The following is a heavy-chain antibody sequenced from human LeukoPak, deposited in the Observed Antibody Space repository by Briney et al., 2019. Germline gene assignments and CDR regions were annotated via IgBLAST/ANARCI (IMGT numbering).Heavy chain of an antibody. CDR2: ISYDGSNK. V-gene: IGHV3-30-3*01. CDR3: ARERFGSSSWTDY. Sequence: PGGSLRLSCAASGFTFSSYAMHWVRQAPGKGLEWVAVISYDGSNKYYADSVKGRFTISRDNSKNTLYLQMNSLRAEDTAVYYCARERFGSSSWTDYWGQGTLVTVSS. D-gene: IGHD6-13*01. CDR1: GFTFSSYA. J-gene: IGHJ4*02.